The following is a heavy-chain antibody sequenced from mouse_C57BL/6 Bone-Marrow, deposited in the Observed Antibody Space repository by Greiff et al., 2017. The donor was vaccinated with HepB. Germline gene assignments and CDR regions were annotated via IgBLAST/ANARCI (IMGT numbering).Heavy chain of an antibody. CDR3: ARHGPDYDGSIYAMDY. CDR2: FYPGSGSI. J-gene: IGHJ4*01. Sequence: VHLVESGAELVKPGASVKLSCKASGYTFTEYTIHWVKQRSGQGLEWIGWFYPGSGSIKYNEKFKDKATLTADKSSSTVYMELSRLTSEDSAVYSCARHGPDYDGSIYAMDYWGQGTSVTVSS. CDR1: GYTFTEYT. V-gene: IGHV1-62-2*01. D-gene: IGHD1-1*01.